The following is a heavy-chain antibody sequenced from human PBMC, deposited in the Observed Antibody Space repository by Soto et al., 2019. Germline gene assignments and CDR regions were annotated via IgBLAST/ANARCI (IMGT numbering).Heavy chain of an antibody. Sequence: QVQLQESGPGLVKASQTLSLICNVSGESISSGGYYWSWIRHHPGKGLEWIGYIYDSESAYYNPYLKSRVTISMDTSKNHFAMKLSSVTAADTAVYYCARASSSSSAADYWGQGTLITVSS. CDR1: GESISSGGYY. J-gene: IGHJ4*02. D-gene: IGHD6-6*01. V-gene: IGHV4-31*03. CDR2: IYDSESA. CDR3: ARASSSSSAADY.